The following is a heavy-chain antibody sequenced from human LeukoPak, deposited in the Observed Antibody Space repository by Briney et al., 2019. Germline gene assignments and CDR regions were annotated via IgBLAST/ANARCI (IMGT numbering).Heavy chain of an antibody. D-gene: IGHD3-9*01. V-gene: IGHV4-31*03. CDR1: GGSISSGGYY. Sequence: SQTLSLTCTVSGGSISSGGYYWSWIRQHPGKGLEWIGYIYYSGSTYYNPSLKSRVTISVDTSKNQFSLKLSSVTAADTAVYYCARGDGGYGILTGYYLGWFDPWGQGTLVTVSS. J-gene: IGHJ5*02. CDR3: ARGDGGYGILTGYYLGWFDP. CDR2: IYYSGST.